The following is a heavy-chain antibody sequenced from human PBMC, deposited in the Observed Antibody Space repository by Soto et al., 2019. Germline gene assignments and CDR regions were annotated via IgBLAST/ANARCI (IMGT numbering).Heavy chain of an antibody. V-gene: IGHV4-61*02. CDR1: GGSISSGGYY. D-gene: IGHD3-9*01. J-gene: IGHJ4*02. Sequence: PSETLSLTCTVSGGSISSGGYYWSWIRQPAGKGLEWIGRIYSSGETNYNPSLTGRVIMSLDTSKNQFSLKLTSVTAADTAVYYCARASQCKSYFDCFAWLDYWGQGTLVTVSS. CDR3: ARASQCKSYFDCFAWLDY. CDR2: IYSSGET.